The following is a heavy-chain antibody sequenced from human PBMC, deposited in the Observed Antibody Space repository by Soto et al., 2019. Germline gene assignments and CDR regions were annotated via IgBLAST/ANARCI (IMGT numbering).Heavy chain of an antibody. D-gene: IGHD4-17*01. CDR2: GSYSGTT. CDR3: ARGATVTQFDY. CDR1: GVSVSSGSFY. V-gene: IGHV4-61*01. Sequence: SETLSLTCTVSGVSVSSGSFYWAWIRQPPGKGLEWIGFGSYSGTTNYKPSLKSRVTISVDTSRSQISLKVSSLTAADTAVYYCARGATVTQFDYWGQGTLVTVSS. J-gene: IGHJ4*02.